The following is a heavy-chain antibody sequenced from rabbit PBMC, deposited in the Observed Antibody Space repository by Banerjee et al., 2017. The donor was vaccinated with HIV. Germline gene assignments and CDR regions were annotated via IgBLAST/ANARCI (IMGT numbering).Heavy chain of an antibody. J-gene: IGHJ4*01. Sequence: QEQLKESGGDLVKPEGSLTLTCTASGFSFSGNYYMCWVRQAPGKGLEWIACINTSSGNTVYASWVKGRFTISRTSSTTVALQMTSLTAADTATYFCASGYSDVYFNLWGPGTLVTVS. D-gene: IGHD1-1*01. CDR2: INTSSGNT. CDR3: ASGYSDVYFNL. V-gene: IGHV1S45*01. CDR1: GFSFSGNYY.